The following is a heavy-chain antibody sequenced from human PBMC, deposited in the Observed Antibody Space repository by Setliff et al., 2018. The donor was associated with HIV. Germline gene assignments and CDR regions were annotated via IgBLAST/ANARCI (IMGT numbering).Heavy chain of an antibody. CDR1: GGAITNSRHY. CDR2: ISDSATT. Sequence: KSSETLSLTCAVSGGAITNSRHYWVWIRQSPGKGLEWIGTRISDSATTSVNPSLKSRVTISLDTSKKQFSLKVISVTAADTAIYYCARGKHDFSNYGSSDYFYYMDVWGKGTTVTVSS. J-gene: IGHJ6*03. D-gene: IGHD4-4*01. CDR3: ARGKHDFSNYGSSDYFYYMDV. V-gene: IGHV4-39*07.